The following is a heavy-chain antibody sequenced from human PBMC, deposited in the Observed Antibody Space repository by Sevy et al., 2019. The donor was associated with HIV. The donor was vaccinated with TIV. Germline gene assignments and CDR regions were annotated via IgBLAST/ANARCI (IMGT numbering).Heavy chain of an antibody. CDR3: ARGPHYEASSYIGGNFDY. Sequence: SETLSLTCTVTGGSMKRSYWSWIRQSPGKGLEWIGYVYYSGSTNYSSSLKSRVTISIDTSKNQFSLSLSSVTAADTAVYYCARGPHYEASSYIGGNFDYWGQGTRVTVSS. CDR1: GGSMKRSY. J-gene: IGHJ4*02. CDR2: VYYSGST. V-gene: IGHV4-59*01. D-gene: IGHD3-16*01.